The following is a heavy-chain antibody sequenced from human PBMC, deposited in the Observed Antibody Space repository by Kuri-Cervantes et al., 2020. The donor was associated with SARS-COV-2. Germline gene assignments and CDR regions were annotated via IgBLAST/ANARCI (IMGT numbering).Heavy chain of an antibody. J-gene: IGHJ6*02. Sequence: GESLKISCAASGFTFSSYDMHWVRQATGKGLEWVSAIGTAGDTYYPGSVKGRFTISRENAKNSLYLQMNSLRAEDTAVYYCARGKTYYDFWSPYPNLYGMDVWGQGTTVTVSS. CDR2: IGTAGDT. CDR1: GFTFSSYD. D-gene: IGHD3-3*01. V-gene: IGHV3-13*04. CDR3: ARGKTYYDFWSPYPNLYGMDV.